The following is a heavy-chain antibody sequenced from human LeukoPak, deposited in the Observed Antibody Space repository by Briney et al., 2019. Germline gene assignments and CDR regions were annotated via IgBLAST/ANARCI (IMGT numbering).Heavy chain of an antibody. V-gene: IGHV4-4*07. CDR1: GGSISSYY. J-gene: IGHJ4*02. CDR2: IYTSGST. CDR3: ARDHDYVWGSYRYRYYFDY. Sequence: SETLSLTCTVSGGSISSYYWSWIRQPAGKGLEWIGRIYTSGSTNYNPSLKGRVTMSVDTSKNQFSLKLSSVTAADTAVYYCARDHDYVWGSYRYRYYFDYWGQGTLVTVSS. D-gene: IGHD3-16*02.